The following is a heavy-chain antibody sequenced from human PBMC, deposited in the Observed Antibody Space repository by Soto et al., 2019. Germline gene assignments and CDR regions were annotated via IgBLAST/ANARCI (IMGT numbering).Heavy chain of an antibody. V-gene: IGHV1-3*01. J-gene: IGHJ6*03. D-gene: IGHD3-10*01. CDR3: ARDHYGSGSYYTQDYYMDV. CDR1: GYTFTSYA. Sequence: ASVKVSCKASGYTFTSYAMHWVRQAPGQRLEWMGWINAGNGNTKYSQKFQGRVTITRDTSASTAYMELSSLRSEDTAVYYCARDHYGSGSYYTQDYYMDVWGKGTTVTVS. CDR2: INAGNGNT.